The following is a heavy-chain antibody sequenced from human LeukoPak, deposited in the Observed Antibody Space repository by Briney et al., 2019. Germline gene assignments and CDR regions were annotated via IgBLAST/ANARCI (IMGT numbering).Heavy chain of an antibody. J-gene: IGHJ4*02. CDR2: ISYDGSNK. Sequence: PGRSLRLSCAASGFTSTSYGMHWVRPAPGKGLEWVAVISYDGSNKYYADSVKGRFTISRDNSKNTLYLQMNSLRAEDTAVDYCAKVQQWLAPLDYWGQGTLVTVSS. V-gene: IGHV3-30*18. D-gene: IGHD6-19*01. CDR1: GFTSTSYG. CDR3: AKVQQWLAPLDY.